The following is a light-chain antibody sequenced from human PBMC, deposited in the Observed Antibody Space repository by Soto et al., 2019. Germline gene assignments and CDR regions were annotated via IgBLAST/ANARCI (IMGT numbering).Light chain of an antibody. CDR3: QQYGSSGT. CDR2: GAS. CDR1: QSVSSN. Sequence: EVVMSQSPATLSVFSGAIATLSCRASQSVSSNLAWYQQKHGQAPRLLIYGASTRATGIPARFSGSGSGTDFTLTISRLEPEDFAVYYCQQYGSSGTFGQGTKVDIK. V-gene: IGKV3-15*01. J-gene: IGKJ1*01.